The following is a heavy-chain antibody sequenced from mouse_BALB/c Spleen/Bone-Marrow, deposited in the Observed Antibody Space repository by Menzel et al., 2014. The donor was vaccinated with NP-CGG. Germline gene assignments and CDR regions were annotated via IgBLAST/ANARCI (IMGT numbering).Heavy chain of an antibody. V-gene: IGHV4-1*02. CDR2: INPDSSTI. Sequence: EVQLVESGGGLVQPGGSVKISCVASGYDFTRYWMSWVRQAPGQGLEWIGEINPDSSTINYTPSLKDKFIISRDNAKNTVYLQMSKVTSEGTALYYCGLLGYYGYLDFWGEGTTVTISS. D-gene: IGHD2-2*01. J-gene: IGHJ1*01. CDR1: GYDFTRYW. CDR3: GLLGYYGYLDF.